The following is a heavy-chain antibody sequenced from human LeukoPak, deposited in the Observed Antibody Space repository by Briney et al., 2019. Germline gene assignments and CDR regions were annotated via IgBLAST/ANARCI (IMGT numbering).Heavy chain of an antibody. CDR1: GRSFSGYY. CDR2: INHSGST. V-gene: IGHV4-34*01. CDR3: ARGRPPNY. J-gene: IGHJ4*02. Sequence: SETLSLTCAVYGRSFSGYYWSWIRQTPGKGLEWIGEINHSGSTNYNPSLKSRVTISVDTSKNQFSLKLSSVTAADTAVYYCARGRPPNYWGQGTLVTVSS.